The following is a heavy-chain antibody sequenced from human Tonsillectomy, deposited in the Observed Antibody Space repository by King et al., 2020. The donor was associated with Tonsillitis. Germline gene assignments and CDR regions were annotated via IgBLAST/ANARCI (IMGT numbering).Heavy chain of an antibody. CDR1: GGSISSDSYY. CDR3: ASAACFSTTRYRPEYFQD. Sequence: VQLQESGPGLVKPSQTLSLTCIVSGGSISSDSYYWSWIRQHPGKGLEWIGYMHYTGSTYYSPSLKSRMTISVDTSKNQFSLNLSSVTPADTAVYYCASAACFSTTRYRPEYFQDWGQGALVTVSP. J-gene: IGHJ1*01. V-gene: IGHV4-31*03. CDR2: MHYTGST. D-gene: IGHD4-11*01.